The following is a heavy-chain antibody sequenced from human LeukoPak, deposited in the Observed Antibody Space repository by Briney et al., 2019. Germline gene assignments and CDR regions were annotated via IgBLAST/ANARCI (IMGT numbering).Heavy chain of an antibody. CDR1: GGSFNGYY. CDR2: INHSGST. V-gene: IGHV4-34*01. Sequence: SETLSLTCAVYGGSFNGYYWSWIRQPPGKGLEWIGEINHSGSTNYNPSLKSRVTISVDTSKNQFSLKLSSVTAADTAVYYCARDAESWLRWFDPWGQGTLVTVSS. J-gene: IGHJ5*02. CDR3: ARDAESWLRWFDP. D-gene: IGHD5-12*01.